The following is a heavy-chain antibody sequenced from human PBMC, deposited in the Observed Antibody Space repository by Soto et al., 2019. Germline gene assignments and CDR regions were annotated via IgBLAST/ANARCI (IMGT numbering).Heavy chain of an antibody. CDR3: ARDNWNSY. V-gene: IGHV3-74*01. CDR1: GFTFSSYW. CDR2: IHNDGSTT. J-gene: IGHJ4*01. Sequence: PGGSLRLSCAASGFTFSSYWMQWVRQAPGKGLMWVSRIHNDGSTTRYADSVKGRFTISRDNAKNTLYLQMSSLRVEDTAVYYCARDNWNSYWGQGTLVTVSS. D-gene: IGHD1-7*01.